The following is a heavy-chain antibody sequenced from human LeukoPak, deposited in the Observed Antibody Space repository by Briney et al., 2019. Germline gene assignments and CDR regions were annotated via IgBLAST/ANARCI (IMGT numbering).Heavy chain of an antibody. CDR2: INPNSGGT. V-gene: IGHV1-2*02. J-gene: IGHJ6*03. D-gene: IGHD6-13*01. CDR1: GYSFIGYY. CDR3: ARMGRTAGTFWHHYSMDV. Sequence: ASVKLSCKASGYSFIGYYIQWVRQAPGQGLEWMGWINPNSGGTNYAQEFQGRVTMTRDTSLSTASMELSRLRSDDTAVYFCARMGRTAGTFWHHYSMDVWGKGTTVTISS.